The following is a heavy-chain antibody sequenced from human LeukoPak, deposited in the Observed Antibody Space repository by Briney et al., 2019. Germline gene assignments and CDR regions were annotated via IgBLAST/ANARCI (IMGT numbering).Heavy chain of an antibody. CDR2: ISGSGGST. J-gene: IGHJ4*02. D-gene: IGHD3-10*01. CDR3: AKDSGYYGSDGSGC. V-gene: IGHV3-23*01. Sequence: GGSLRLSCAASGFTFSSYGMSWVRQAPGKGLEWVSAISGSGGSTYYADSVKGRFTISRDNSKNTLYLQMNSLRAEDAAVYYCAKDSGYYGSDGSGCWGQGTLVTVSS. CDR1: GFTFSSYG.